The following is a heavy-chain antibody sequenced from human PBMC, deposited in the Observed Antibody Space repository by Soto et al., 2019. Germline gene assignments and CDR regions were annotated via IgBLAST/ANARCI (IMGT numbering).Heavy chain of an antibody. J-gene: IGHJ4*02. CDR3: AREILTTVAIDY. D-gene: IGHD4-17*01. CDR1: GFTFSNYW. Sequence: GGSLRLSCAASGFTFSNYWMHWVRQAPGKGLVWVPRINRDGSGTSYADSVKGRFTISRDNAKNTLFLQMSSLRAEDTAVYYCAREILTTVAIDYWGQGTLVTVSS. CDR2: INRDGSGT. V-gene: IGHV3-74*01.